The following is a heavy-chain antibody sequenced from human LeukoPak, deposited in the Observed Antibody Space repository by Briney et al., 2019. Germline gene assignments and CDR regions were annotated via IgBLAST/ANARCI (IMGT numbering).Heavy chain of an antibody. CDR3: ARGYYDSSGYSNAFDI. CDR2: IHQNGNT. CDR1: GVSISSSY. V-gene: IGHV4-59*01. Sequence: SETLSLTCSVSGVSISSSYWGWIRQPPGKRLEWIGFIHQNGNTNYNPSLKSRVTMSVDTSKNQFSLQMRSVTAADTAVYYCARGYYDSSGYSNAFDIWSQGTMVAV. J-gene: IGHJ3*02. D-gene: IGHD3-22*01.